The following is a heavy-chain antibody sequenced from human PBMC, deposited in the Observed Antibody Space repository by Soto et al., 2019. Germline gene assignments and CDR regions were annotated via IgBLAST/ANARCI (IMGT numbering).Heavy chain of an antibody. D-gene: IGHD5-18*01. CDR3: ARHPSFGYSYGLVSYYYYGMDV. CDR1: GGSISSGGYA. CDR2: IYHSGST. Sequence: PSETLSLTCAVSGGSISSGGYAGSWIRQPPGKGLEWIGYIYHSGSTYYNPSLKSRVTISVDTSKNQFSLKLSSVTAADTAVYYCARHPSFGYSYGLVSYYYYGMDVWGQGTTVTVSS. V-gene: IGHV4-30-2*03. J-gene: IGHJ6*02.